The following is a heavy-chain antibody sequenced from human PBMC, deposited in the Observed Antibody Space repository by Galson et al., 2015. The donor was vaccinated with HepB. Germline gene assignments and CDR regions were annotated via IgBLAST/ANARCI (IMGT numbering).Heavy chain of an antibody. J-gene: IGHJ3*02. V-gene: IGHV4-59*01. D-gene: IGHD3-22*01. CDR1: GGSINSYY. Sequence: LTCTVSGGSINSYYWTWIRQSPGKGLEWVGYVFYRGSTDYNPSLKSRATISVDPSKNQFSLKLTSVTAEDTAVYYCARVSRNSSGSYHRRCAFDIWGQGTVVTGSS. CDR3: ARVSRNSSGSYHRRCAFDI. CDR2: VFYRGST.